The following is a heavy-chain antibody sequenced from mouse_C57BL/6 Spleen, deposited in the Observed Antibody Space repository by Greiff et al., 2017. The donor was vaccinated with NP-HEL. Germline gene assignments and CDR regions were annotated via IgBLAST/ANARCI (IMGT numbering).Heavy chain of an antibody. CDR2: IYPGDGDT. J-gene: IGHJ2*01. CDR3: ARSTMVTTDPFYYFDY. CDR1: GYAFSSYW. Sequence: VQLQQSGAELVKPGASVKISCKASGYAFSSYWMNWVKQRPGKGLEWIGQIYPGDGDTNYNGKFKGKATLTADKSSSTAYMQLSSLTSEDSAVYFCARSTMVTTDPFYYFDYWGQGTTLTVSS. V-gene: IGHV1-80*01. D-gene: IGHD2-2*01.